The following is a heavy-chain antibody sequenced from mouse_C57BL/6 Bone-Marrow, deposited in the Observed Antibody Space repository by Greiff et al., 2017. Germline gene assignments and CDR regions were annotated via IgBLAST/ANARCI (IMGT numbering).Heavy chain of an antibody. CDR2: IYPRDGST. CDR3: ARLEFDGSSGYWYFDV. J-gene: IGHJ1*03. D-gene: IGHD1-1*01. V-gene: IGHV1-85*01. Sequence: QVQLPQSGPVLVKPGASVKLSCKASGYTFTSYDINWVKQRPGQGLEWIGWIYPRDGSTKYNEKFTGKATLPVDRSSSTAYMELHSLTSEDSAVYFCARLEFDGSSGYWYFDVWGTGTTVTVSS. CDR1: GYTFTSYD.